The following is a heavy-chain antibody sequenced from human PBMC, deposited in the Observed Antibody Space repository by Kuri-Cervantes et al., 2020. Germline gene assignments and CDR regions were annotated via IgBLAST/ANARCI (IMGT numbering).Heavy chain of an antibody. CDR3: ARDREYYYDSSDYSDAFDI. D-gene: IGHD3-22*01. J-gene: IGHJ3*02. V-gene: IGHV1-69*06. CDR1: GGTFSSYA. Sequence: SVKVSCKASGGTFSSYAISWVRQAPGQGLEWMGGIIPIFGTANYAQKFQGRVTITADKSTSTAYMELSRLRSDDTAVYYCARDREYYYDSSDYSDAFDIWGQGTMVTVSS. CDR2: IIPIFGTA.